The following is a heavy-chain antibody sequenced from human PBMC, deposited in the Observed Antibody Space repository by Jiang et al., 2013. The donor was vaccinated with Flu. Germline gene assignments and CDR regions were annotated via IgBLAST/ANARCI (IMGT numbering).Heavy chain of an antibody. D-gene: IGHD6-19*01. J-gene: IGHJ4*02. V-gene: IGHV6-1*01. Sequence: SQTLSLTCAISGDSVSSNSVAWNWIRQSPSRGLEWLGRTYYRSKWYNDYAVSVKSRITINPDTSKNRFSLQLNSVTPEDTAVYYCARAWAYRGGRELSIDYWGQGTLVTVSS. CDR1: GDSVSSNSVA. CDR2: TYYRSKWYN. CDR3: ARAWAYRGGRELSIDY.